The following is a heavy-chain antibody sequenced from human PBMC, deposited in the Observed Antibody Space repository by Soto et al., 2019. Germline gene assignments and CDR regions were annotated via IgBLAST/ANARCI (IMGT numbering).Heavy chain of an antibody. Sequence: PGGSLRLSCVASGFTFDDHVMHWVRQVPGKGLEWVGHITWDGYSIRYGGSVRGRFTISRDNAKNTLHLQMNSLRPEDTALYYCARSWSGSTSGRVDVWGQGTTVTVSS. J-gene: IGHJ6*02. D-gene: IGHD3-3*01. CDR2: ITWDGYSI. CDR1: GFTFDDHV. CDR3: ARSWSGSTSGRVDV. V-gene: IGHV3-9*01.